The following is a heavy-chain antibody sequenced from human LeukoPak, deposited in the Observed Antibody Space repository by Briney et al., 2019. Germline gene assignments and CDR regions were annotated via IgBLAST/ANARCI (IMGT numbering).Heavy chain of an antibody. V-gene: IGHV4-34*01. J-gene: IGHJ5*02. Sequence: SETLSLTCAVYGGSLSGYYWSWIRQPPGKGLEWIGEINHSGSTNYNPSLKSRVTISVDTSKNQFSLKLSSVTAADTAVYYCARRVYNWFDPWGQGTLVTVSS. CDR3: ARRVYNWFDP. CDR2: INHSGST. D-gene: IGHD2-8*01. CDR1: GGSLSGYY.